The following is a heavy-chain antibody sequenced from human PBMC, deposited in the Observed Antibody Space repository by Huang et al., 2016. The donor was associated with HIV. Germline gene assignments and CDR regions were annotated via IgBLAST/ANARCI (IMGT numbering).Heavy chain of an antibody. D-gene: IGHD3-3*01. J-gene: IGHJ4*02. V-gene: IGHV4-30-4*08. Sequence: QVQLQESGPGLVKPSQTLSLTCTVSGDSIRSGGYYWTWIRQSPAKGLEWIGYSYYSGGSDYNPSHKSRVSISIDAFKNRVSLKLKSVTVADTAVYYCARAPATHSVFFYWGQGTLVTVSA. CDR2: SYYSGGS. CDR1: GDSIRSGGYY. CDR3: ARAPATHSVFFY.